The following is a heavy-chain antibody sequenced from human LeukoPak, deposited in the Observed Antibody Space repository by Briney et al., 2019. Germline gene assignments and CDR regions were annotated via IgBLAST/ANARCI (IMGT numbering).Heavy chain of an antibody. Sequence: AGGSLRLSCAASGFTVSSNYMTWVRQAPGKGLEWVSIIYSGGSTSYADSVKGRFTISRDNSKNTLYLQMNSLRAEDTAVYYCAREYGDDNWFDPWGQGTLVTVSS. CDR2: IYSGGST. D-gene: IGHD2-21*02. J-gene: IGHJ5*02. V-gene: IGHV3-53*01. CDR1: GFTVSSNY. CDR3: AREYGDDNWFDP.